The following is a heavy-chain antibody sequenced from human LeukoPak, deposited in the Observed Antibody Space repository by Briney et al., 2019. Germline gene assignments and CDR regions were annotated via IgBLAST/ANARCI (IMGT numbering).Heavy chain of an antibody. Sequence: GGSLRLSCVTTGFAFSGDWMSWVRQAPGKGLEWVANINQDESERFVVDSLRGRFTISRDNAKNSLYLQMSRLRAEDTAVYYCARIYMKQASASWGQGTLVTVSS. CDR3: ARIYMKQASAS. CDR1: GFAFSGDW. D-gene: IGHD3-10*01. J-gene: IGHJ5*02. CDR2: INQDESER. V-gene: IGHV3-7*01.